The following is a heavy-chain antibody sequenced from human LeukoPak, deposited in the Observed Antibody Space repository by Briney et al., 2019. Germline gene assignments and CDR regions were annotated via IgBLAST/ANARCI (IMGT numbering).Heavy chain of an antibody. Sequence: GRSLRLSCVASGFTFSSYGMHWVRQAPGKGLEWVAVIWFDGGNKYYADSVKGRFTISRDNAKNSLYLQMNSLRAEDTAVYYCARSDTVTTQTDYWGQGTLVTVSS. CDR2: IWFDGGNK. J-gene: IGHJ4*02. CDR1: GFTFSSYG. D-gene: IGHD4-17*01. V-gene: IGHV3-33*01. CDR3: ARSDTVTTQTDY.